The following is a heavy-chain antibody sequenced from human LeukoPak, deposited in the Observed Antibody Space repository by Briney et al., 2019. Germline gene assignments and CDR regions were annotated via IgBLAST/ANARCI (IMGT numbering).Heavy chain of an antibody. V-gene: IGHV3-30-3*01. Sequence: PGGSLRLSCAASGFTFSSYAIHWVRQAPGKGLEWVAVISYDGSNKYYADSVKGRFTISRDNSKNTLYLQMNSLRAEDTAVYYCARDPQWLHYFDYWGQGTLVTVSS. CDR1: GFTFSSYA. D-gene: IGHD6-19*01. CDR2: ISYDGSNK. J-gene: IGHJ4*02. CDR3: ARDPQWLHYFDY.